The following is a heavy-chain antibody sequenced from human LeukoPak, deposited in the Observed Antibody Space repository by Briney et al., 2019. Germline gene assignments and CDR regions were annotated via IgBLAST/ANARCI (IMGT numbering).Heavy chain of an antibody. D-gene: IGHD1-14*01. J-gene: IGHJ6*02. CDR3: ARPLTINHYYGMDV. Sequence: ASVKVSCKASGYTFTSYGISWVRQAPGQGLEWMGWISAYNGNTNYAQKLQGRVTMTRDTSTSTVYMELSSLRSEDTAVYYCARPLTINHYYGMDVWGQGTTVTVSS. CDR2: ISAYNGNT. CDR1: GYTFTSYG. V-gene: IGHV1-18*01.